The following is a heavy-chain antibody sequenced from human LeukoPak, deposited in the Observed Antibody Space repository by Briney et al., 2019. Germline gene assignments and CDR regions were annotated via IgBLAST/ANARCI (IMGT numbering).Heavy chain of an antibody. V-gene: IGHV3-33*08. D-gene: IGHD5-12*01. J-gene: IGHJ4*02. Sequence: GGSLRLSCAASGFTFRNYAMHWVRQAPGKGLEWVAVIWYDGSNKYYADSVKGRFTISRDNSKNTLYLQMNSLRAEDTAVYYCARQVAYYFDYWGQGTLVTVSS. CDR1: GFTFRNYA. CDR3: ARQVAYYFDY. CDR2: IWYDGSNK.